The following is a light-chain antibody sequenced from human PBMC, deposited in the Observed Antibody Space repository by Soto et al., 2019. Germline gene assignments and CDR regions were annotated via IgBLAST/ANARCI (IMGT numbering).Light chain of an antibody. CDR1: SSDVGGYNY. CDR3: RSYTSSSTLV. Sequence: HSVLTQPASVSGSPGQSITISCTGTSSDVGGYNYVSWYQQHPGKAPKLMIYDVSNRPSGVSNRFSGSKSGNTASLTISGLQAEDEAYYYCRSYTSSSTLVFGGGTKLTVL. V-gene: IGLV2-14*01. J-gene: IGLJ2*01. CDR2: DVS.